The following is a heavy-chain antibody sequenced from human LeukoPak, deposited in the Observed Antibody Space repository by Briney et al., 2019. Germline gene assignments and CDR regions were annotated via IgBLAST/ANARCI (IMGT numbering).Heavy chain of an antibody. CDR1: GFTFSCYG. CDR3: ARDEYSSSWYDY. V-gene: IGHV3-33*01. J-gene: IGHJ4*02. CDR2: IWYGGGNK. D-gene: IGHD6-13*01. Sequence: PGGSLRLSCAASGFTFSCYGMHWVRQAPGKGLEWVAVIWYGGGNKYYADSVKGRFTTSRDEAKNTLYLQMNSLRAEDTAVYYCARDEYSSSWYDYWGQGTLVTVSS.